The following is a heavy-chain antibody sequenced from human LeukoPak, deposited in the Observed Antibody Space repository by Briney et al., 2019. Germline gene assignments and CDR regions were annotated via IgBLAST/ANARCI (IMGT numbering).Heavy chain of an antibody. CDR1: GGSISSSSYY. V-gene: IGHV4-39*07. CDR2: IYYSGST. CDR3: ARKESGSNYYFDY. Sequence: SETLSLTCTVAGGSISSSSYYWGWIRQPPGKGLEWSGSIYYSGSTYYNPSLKSRVTISVDTSKNQFSLKLRSVTAADTAVYYCARKESGSNYYFDYWGQGTLVTVSS. J-gene: IGHJ4*02. D-gene: IGHD2-15*01.